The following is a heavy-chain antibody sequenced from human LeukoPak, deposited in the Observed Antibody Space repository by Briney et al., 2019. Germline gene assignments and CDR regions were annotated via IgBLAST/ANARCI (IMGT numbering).Heavy chain of an antibody. V-gene: IGHV3-30-3*01. Sequence: GGSLRLSCAASGFTFSSYAMHWVRQAPGKGLEWVAVISYDGSNKYYADSVKGRFTISRDNSKNTLYLQMNSLRAEDTAVYYCAREVVDAFDIWGQGTMVTVSS. CDR3: AREVVDAFDI. D-gene: IGHD2-15*01. CDR1: GFTFSSYA. CDR2: ISYDGSNK. J-gene: IGHJ3*02.